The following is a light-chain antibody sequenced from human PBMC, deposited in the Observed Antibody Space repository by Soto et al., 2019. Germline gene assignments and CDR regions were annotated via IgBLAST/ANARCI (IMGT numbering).Light chain of an antibody. J-gene: IGKJ4*01. V-gene: IGKV3-11*01. Sequence: EIVLTQSPATLSLSPGERATLSCRASQSVSSYLAWYQQKPGQAPRLLIYDASNRATGIPARFSGSGSGTDFTPPISSLEPEDFAVYYCQQGSNWPPGLTFGGGTKVEIK. CDR2: DAS. CDR1: QSVSSY. CDR3: QQGSNWPPGLT.